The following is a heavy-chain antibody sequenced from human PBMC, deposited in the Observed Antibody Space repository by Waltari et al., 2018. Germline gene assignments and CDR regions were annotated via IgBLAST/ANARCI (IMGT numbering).Heavy chain of an antibody. CDR3: TRLFLVSPSYFDS. CDR1: GFAFGDHA. J-gene: IGHJ4*02. D-gene: IGHD2-8*02. Sequence: LAESGGGLLQPGRSLRLSCSASGFAFGDHAMGWVRQAPGKGLGWVGYIMTKTYGAKPLYAPSLRGRGTMSRDDFRGTVYLQVDSLRAEDTAVYYCTRLFLVSPSYFDSWGQGTLVTVSS. CDR2: IMTKTYGAKP. V-gene: IGHV3-49*04.